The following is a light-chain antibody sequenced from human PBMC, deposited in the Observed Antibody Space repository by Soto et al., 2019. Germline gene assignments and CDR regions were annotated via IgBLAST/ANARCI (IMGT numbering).Light chain of an antibody. J-gene: IGKJ1*01. CDR1: QGVSSY. CDR3: HQRSSWPQS. V-gene: IGKV3-11*01. Sequence: MVLTQSPATLSLSPGESANLSCRASQGVSSYLACYQQKAGQAPRLLIYDASNRATGIPARFSGSGSGTDFTLTISSLEPEDFAVYYCHQRSSWPQSFGQGTKVEIK. CDR2: DAS.